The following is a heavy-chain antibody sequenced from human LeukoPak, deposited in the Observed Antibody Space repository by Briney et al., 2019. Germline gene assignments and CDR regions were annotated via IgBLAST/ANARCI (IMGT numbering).Heavy chain of an antibody. J-gene: IGHJ4*02. Sequence: TGGSLRLSCAASGFTVSSNHMSWVRQAPGKGLEWVSVIYSGGSTYYADSVKGRFTISRDNSKNTLYLQMNSLRAEDTAVYYCARAGDPLTLDYWGQGTLVTVSS. CDR3: ARAGDPLTLDY. V-gene: IGHV3-53*01. D-gene: IGHD4/OR15-4a*01. CDR2: IYSGGST. CDR1: GFTVSSNH.